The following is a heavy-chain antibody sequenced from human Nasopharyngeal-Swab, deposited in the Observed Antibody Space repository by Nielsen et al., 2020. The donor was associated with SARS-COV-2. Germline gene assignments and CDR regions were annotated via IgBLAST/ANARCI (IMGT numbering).Heavy chain of an antibody. CDR1: GFPFSSYC. V-gene: IGHV3-33*01. Sequence: GESLKISCAASGFPFSSYCMHWVRPAPGKGLEWGAVIWYDGSNKYYADSVKGRFNISRDNSKNTLYLQMKRLRAEDKAVYYCAGGMRQSSSSPYYYYYGMDVWGQGTTVTVSS. J-gene: IGHJ6*02. D-gene: IGHD6-6*01. CDR2: IWYDGSNK. CDR3: AGGMRQSSSSPYYYYYGMDV.